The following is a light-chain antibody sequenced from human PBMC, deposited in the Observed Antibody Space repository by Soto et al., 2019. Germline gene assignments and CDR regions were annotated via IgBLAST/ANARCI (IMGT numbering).Light chain of an antibody. CDR2: EVS. V-gene: IGLV2-14*01. J-gene: IGLJ1*01. Sequence: QSALTQPASVSGSPGQSLAISCTGTSSDVGGYNYVSWYQQLPGKAPKLLISEVSNRPSGVSHRFSGSKSGNTASLTISGLQAEDEADYYCSSYTTSGPCVFGTGTKVTVL. CDR3: SSYTTSGPCV. CDR1: SSDVGGYNY.